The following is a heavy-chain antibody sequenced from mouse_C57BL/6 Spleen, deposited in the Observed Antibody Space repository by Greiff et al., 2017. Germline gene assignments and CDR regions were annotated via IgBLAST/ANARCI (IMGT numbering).Heavy chain of an antibody. J-gene: IGHJ2*01. D-gene: IGHD2-1*01. Sequence: VQLQQSGPELVKPGASVKISCKASGYSFTGYYMNWVKQSPEKSLEWIGEINPSTGGTTYNQKFKAKATLTVDKSSSTAYMQLKSLTSEDSAVYYCARSDGNTFDYWGQGTTLTVSS. CDR2: INPSTGGT. CDR3: ARSDGNTFDY. V-gene: IGHV1-42*01. CDR1: GYSFTGYY.